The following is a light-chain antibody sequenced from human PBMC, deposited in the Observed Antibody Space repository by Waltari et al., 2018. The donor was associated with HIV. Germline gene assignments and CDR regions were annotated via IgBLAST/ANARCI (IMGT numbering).Light chain of an antibody. CDR3: QQYESSPYA. Sequence: PGESGTLSCRASQTLSSSNLAWYQQKPGQPPRLLMYGASSRATGIPDRFSGSGSGTDFTLTISRLEAEDSAIYYCQQYESSPYAFGQGTKLGI. J-gene: IGKJ2*01. CDR1: QTLSSSN. V-gene: IGKV3-20*01. CDR2: GAS.